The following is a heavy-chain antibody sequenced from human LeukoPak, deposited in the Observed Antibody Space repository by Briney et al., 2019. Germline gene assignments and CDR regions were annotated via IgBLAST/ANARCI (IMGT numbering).Heavy chain of an antibody. CDR3: VREYYDILTGYFHHNYHYYMDV. CDR1: GGTFSSYA. V-gene: IGHV1-69*05. D-gene: IGHD3-9*01. J-gene: IGHJ6*03. Sequence: GASVKVSCKASGGTFSSYAISWVRQAPGQGLEWMGGIIPIFGTANYAQKVQGRVTMTTDTSTSTAYMELRSLRSDDTAVYYCVREYYDILTGYFHHNYHYYMDVWGKGTTVTVSS. CDR2: IIPIFGTA.